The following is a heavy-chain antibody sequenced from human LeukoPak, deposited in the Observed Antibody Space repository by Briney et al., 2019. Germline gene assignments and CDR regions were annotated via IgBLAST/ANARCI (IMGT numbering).Heavy chain of an antibody. Sequence: GASVKVSCKASGYTFTSYGISWVRQAPGQGLEWMGWISAYNGNTNYAQKLQGRVTMTTDTSTSTAYMELRSLRSDDTAVYYCARDQFTYHYDSSGYFLWGQGTLVTVSS. D-gene: IGHD3-22*01. J-gene: IGHJ4*02. CDR2: ISAYNGNT. CDR1: GYTFTSYG. V-gene: IGHV1-18*01. CDR3: ARDQFTYHYDSSGYFL.